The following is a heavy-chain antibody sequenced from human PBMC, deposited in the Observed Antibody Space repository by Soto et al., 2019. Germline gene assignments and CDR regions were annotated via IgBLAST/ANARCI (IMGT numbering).Heavy chain of an antibody. V-gene: IGHV1-18*01. D-gene: IGHD6-6*01. Sequence: QVHLVQSGAEVKKPGASVKVSCKGSGYGFTTYGITWVRQAPGQGLEWMAWISAHNGNTNYVQKLQGRVTVTRDTSTSTAYMELGSLRSDDTAVYYCARGRDGDYWGQGDLVTVSS. J-gene: IGHJ4*02. CDR2: ISAHNGNT. CDR3: ARGRDGDY. CDR1: GYGFTTYG.